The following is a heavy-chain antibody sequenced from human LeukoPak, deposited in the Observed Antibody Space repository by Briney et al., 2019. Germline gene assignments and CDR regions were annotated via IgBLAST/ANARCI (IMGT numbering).Heavy chain of an antibody. V-gene: IGHV4-31*03. CDR1: GGSISSGGYY. D-gene: IGHD6-19*01. CDR2: IYYSGST. CDR3: ARGIPVAGISLDY. Sequence: PSETLFLTCTVSGGSISSGGYYWNWIRQHPGKGLEWIGYIYYSGSTYYNPSLKSRITISVDTSKSQFSLRLNSVTAADTAVYYCARGIPVAGISLDYWGQGIQVSVSS. J-gene: IGHJ4*02.